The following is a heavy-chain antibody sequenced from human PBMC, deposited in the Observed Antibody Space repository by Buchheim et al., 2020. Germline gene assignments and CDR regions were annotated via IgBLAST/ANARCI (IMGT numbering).Heavy chain of an antibody. D-gene: IGHD6-13*01. J-gene: IGHJ4*02. V-gene: IGHV3-74*01. CDR1: GFTFSSYW. CDR3: ATEYGSNWKFSDY. Sequence: EVQLVESGGGLVQPGGSLRLSCAASGFTFSSYWMYWVRQALGKGLVWVSRINSDGSSTSYADSVKGRFTISRDNSKNTLYLQMNSLRAEDTAVYFCATEYGSNWKFSDYWGQGTL. CDR2: INSDGSST.